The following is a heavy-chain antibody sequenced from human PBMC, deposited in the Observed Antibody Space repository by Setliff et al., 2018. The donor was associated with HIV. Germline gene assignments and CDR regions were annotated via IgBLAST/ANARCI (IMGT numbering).Heavy chain of an antibody. CDR1: GFTSSSYA. J-gene: IGHJ5*02. D-gene: IGHD2-8*01. Sequence: GGSLRLSCAASGFTSSSYAMSWVRQAPGKGLEWVATISGSGTSTYYVDSVKGRFTISRDNSKNTLYLQLSSQRAEDTAVYYCAKDMYKYGHNWFDPWGQGTLVTVSS. CDR3: AKDMYKYGHNWFDP. V-gene: IGHV3-23*01. CDR2: ISGSGTST.